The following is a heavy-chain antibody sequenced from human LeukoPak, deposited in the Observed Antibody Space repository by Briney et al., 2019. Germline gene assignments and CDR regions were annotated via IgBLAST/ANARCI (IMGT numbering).Heavy chain of an antibody. CDR3: ARDKIAEISPWRGVAPYYFDY. J-gene: IGHJ4*02. CDR1: GFTFSDYY. Sequence: PGGSLRLSCAASGFTFSDYYMSWIRQAPGKGLEWVSYISSSGSTIYYADSVKGRFTISRDNAKNSLYLQMNSVRAEDTAVYYCARDKIAEISPWRGVAPYYFDYWGQGTLVTVSS. CDR2: ISSSGSTI. V-gene: IGHV3-11*04. D-gene: IGHD3-10*01.